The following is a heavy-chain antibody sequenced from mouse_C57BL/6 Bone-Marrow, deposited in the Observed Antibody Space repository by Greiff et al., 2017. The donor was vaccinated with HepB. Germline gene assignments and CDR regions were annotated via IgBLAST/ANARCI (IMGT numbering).Heavy chain of an antibody. CDR1: GYTFTSYW. J-gene: IGHJ1*03. CDR2: IDPSDSYT. Sequence: QVQLQQPGAELVKPGASVKLSCKASGYTFTSYWMQWVKQRPGQGLEWIGEIDPSDSYTNYNQKFKGKATLTVDTSSSTAYMQLSSLTSEDSAVYYCATITTVVYWYFDVWGRGTTVTVSS. CDR3: ATITTVVYWYFDV. V-gene: IGHV1-50*01. D-gene: IGHD1-1*01.